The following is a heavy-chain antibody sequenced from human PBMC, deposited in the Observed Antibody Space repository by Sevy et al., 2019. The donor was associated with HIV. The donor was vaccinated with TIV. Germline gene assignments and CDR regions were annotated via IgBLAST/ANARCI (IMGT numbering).Heavy chain of an antibody. V-gene: IGHV3-15*01. Sequence: GGSLRLSCAASGFTFSIIYMNWVRQSPGKGLEWVGRMKSKIDGGTSEYAAPVKDRFTMSRDDSKITLYLKMNSLEAEDAAFYYCTTVGFPCWGSEAFDIWGQGTMVTVSS. D-gene: IGHD3-16*01. CDR2: MKSKIDGGTS. J-gene: IGHJ3*02. CDR1: GFTFSIIY. CDR3: TTVGFPCWGSEAFDI.